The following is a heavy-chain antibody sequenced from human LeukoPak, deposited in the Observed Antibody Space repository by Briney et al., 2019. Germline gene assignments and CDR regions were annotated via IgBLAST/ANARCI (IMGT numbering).Heavy chain of an antibody. J-gene: IGHJ4*02. Sequence: GGSLRLSCAASGCTLSSCAMTWVRQAPGKGLEWVSVISGGGGTTYYADSVKGRFTISRDNSENTLYLQMNSLRAEDTAVYYCAKGYSGSYLDYWGQGTLVTVSS. D-gene: IGHD1-26*01. V-gene: IGHV3-23*01. CDR1: GCTLSSCA. CDR2: ISGGGGTT. CDR3: AKGYSGSYLDY.